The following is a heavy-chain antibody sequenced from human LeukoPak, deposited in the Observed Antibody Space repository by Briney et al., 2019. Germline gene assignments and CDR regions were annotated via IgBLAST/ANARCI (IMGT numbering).Heavy chain of an antibody. V-gene: IGHV4-59*01. D-gene: IGHD5-18*01. CDR1: GGSISSYY. CDR2: IYYSGST. Sequence: SETLSLTCTVSGGSISSYYWTWIRQPPGKGLEWIGYIYYSGSTNYNPSLRSRVTMSVDTSKNQFSLKVSSVTAADTAVYYCARVGSYGLLDYWGQGTLVTVSS. CDR3: ARVGSYGLLDY. J-gene: IGHJ4*02.